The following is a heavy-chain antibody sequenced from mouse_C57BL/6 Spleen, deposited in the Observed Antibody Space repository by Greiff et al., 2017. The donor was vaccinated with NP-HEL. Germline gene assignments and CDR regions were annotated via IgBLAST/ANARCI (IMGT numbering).Heavy chain of an antibody. CDR2: IDPETGGT. J-gene: IGHJ1*03. D-gene: IGHD2-4*01. CDR3: TRYTMITTRYFDV. CDR1: GYTFTDYE. Sequence: VQLQQSGAELVRPGASVTLSCKASGYTFTDYEMHWVKQTPVHGLEWIGAIDPETGGTAYNQKFKGKAILTADKSSSTAYMELRSLTSEDDAVYYCTRYTMITTRYFDVWGTGTTVTVSS. V-gene: IGHV1-15*01.